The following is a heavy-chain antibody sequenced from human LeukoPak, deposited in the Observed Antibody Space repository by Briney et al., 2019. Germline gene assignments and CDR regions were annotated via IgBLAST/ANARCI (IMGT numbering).Heavy chain of an antibody. CDR2: MSAYNGDT. Sequence: GASVKVSCKAFGYTFTNFGITWVRQAPGQGLEWMGWMSAYNGDTKYGQNFQGRVTMTTDTSTTTAYMELRSLSSDDTAVYYCGRVDMATTKDYWGQGTLVTVSS. CDR1: GYTFTNFG. J-gene: IGHJ4*02. D-gene: IGHD5-24*01. CDR3: GRVDMATTKDY. V-gene: IGHV1-18*01.